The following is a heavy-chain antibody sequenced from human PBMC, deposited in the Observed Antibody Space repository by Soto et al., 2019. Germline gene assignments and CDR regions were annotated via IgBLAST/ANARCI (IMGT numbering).Heavy chain of an antibody. V-gene: IGHV1-18*01. Sequence: QVQLVQSGAEVKKPGASVKVSSKASGYTFASYAISWMRQAPGQGLEWMGWISAYNGNTNYAQKPQARVTMTTAPSTSTAYTGLRSLRSDITAVYYCAGDPPPPNYWGQGTRVTVSS. CDR2: ISAYNGNT. J-gene: IGHJ4*02. CDR3: AGDPPPPNY. CDR1: GYTFASYA.